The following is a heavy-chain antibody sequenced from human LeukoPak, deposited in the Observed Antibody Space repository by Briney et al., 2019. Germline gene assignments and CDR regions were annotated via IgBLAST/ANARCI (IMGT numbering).Heavy chain of an antibody. CDR1: GFTFDDYA. D-gene: IGHD2-2*01. V-gene: IGHV3-43*02. CDR3: AKGYCSGTSCYPDAFDI. CDR2: ISGDGGST. Sequence: GRSLRLSCAASGFTFDDYALHWVRQAPGNGLEWVSLISGDGGSTYYADSVKGRFTISRDNSKNSLYLQMNSLRTEDTALYYCAKGYCSGTSCYPDAFDIWGQGTMVTVSS. J-gene: IGHJ3*02.